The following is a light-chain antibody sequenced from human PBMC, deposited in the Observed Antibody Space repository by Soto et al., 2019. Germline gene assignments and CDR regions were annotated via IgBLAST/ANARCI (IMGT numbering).Light chain of an antibody. CDR1: TGAVTTGHY. V-gene: IGLV7-46*01. CDR2: DTN. Sequence: QTVVTQEPSLTVSPGGTVTLTCGSNTGAVTTGHYPYWFQQKPGQAPRTLIYDTNNKHSWIPARFSGSLLGGKAALTLSGAQPEDEADYYCLLSYRGVGVFGGGTKVTVL. J-gene: IGLJ2*01. CDR3: LLSYRGVGV.